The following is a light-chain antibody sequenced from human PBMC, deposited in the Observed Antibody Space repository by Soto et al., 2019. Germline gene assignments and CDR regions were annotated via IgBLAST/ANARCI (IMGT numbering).Light chain of an antibody. CDR3: LQDYGDSWT. CDR1: QGISTY. V-gene: IGKV1-6*01. CDR2: AAS. Sequence: IQMTQSPSSLSASVGDRVTITCRASQGISTYLNWYQQKPGKAPKLLIYAASSLQSGVPSRFSGSRSGTEFTLTISSLQPEDFASYYCLQDYGDSWTFGQGTKVDIK. J-gene: IGKJ1*01.